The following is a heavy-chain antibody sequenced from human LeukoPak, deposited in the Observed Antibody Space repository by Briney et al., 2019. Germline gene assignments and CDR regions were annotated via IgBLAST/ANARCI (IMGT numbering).Heavy chain of an antibody. J-gene: IGHJ5*02. V-gene: IGHV4-4*07. CDR1: GGSISSFS. CDR2: MYTSGST. CDR3: AREVSLISYIGDWFDP. Sequence: SETLSLTCTVSGGSISSFSWNWIRQPAEKGLEWIGRMYTSGSTNYNPSLKSRVTMSVDTSKNQFSLKVNSVTAADTAVYYCAREVSLISYIGDWFDPWGQGILVTVSS. D-gene: IGHD1-26*01.